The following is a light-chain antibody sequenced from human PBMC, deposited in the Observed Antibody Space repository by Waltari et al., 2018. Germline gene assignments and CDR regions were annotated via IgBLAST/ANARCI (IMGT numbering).Light chain of an antibody. J-gene: IGKJ3*01. Sequence: DIQMTQSPSSLSASVGDRVTITCQASQDISNYLNWYQRKPGKAPKLLIYDASNLEAGVPSRFSGGGSGTDFSFTISSLQPEDIATYYCQQYDTALFTFGPGTKVDFK. V-gene: IGKV1-33*01. CDR3: QQYDTALFT. CDR2: DAS. CDR1: QDISNY.